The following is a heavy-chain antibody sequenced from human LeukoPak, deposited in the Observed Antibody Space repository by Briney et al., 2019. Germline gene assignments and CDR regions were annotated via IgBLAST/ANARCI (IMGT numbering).Heavy chain of an antibody. V-gene: IGHV1-2*02. CDR1: GYTFTGYY. CDR2: INPNSGGT. D-gene: IGHD2-15*01. Sequence: GASVRVSCKASGYTFTGYYMHWVRQAPGQGLEWMGWINPNSGGTNYAQKFQGRVTMTRDTSISTAYMELSRLRSDDTAVYYCAREVGVGGCYFDYWGQGTLVTVSS. J-gene: IGHJ4*02. CDR3: AREVGVGGCYFDY.